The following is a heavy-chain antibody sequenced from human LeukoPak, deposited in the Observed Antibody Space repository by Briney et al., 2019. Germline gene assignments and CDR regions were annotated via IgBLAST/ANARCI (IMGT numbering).Heavy chain of an antibody. Sequence: ASVEVSCKTSGYSFTDYYMHWVRQAPGQGLEWMGWINPNSGGTSSAQKFQGRDTMTRDTSITTVYMEVNWLTSDDTAIYYCARADRLHGGPYLIGPWGQGTLVTVSS. CDR3: ARADRLHGGPYLIGP. J-gene: IGHJ5*02. D-gene: IGHD2-21*01. CDR1: GYSFTDYY. V-gene: IGHV1-2*02. CDR2: INPNSGGT.